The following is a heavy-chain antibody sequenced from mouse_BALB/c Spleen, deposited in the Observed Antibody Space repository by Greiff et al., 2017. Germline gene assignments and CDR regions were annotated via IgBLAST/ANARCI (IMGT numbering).Heavy chain of an antibody. D-gene: IGHD2-2*01. CDR1: GYTFTDYW. Sequence: VQLQQPGAELVMPGASVKMSCKASGYTFTDYWMHWVKQRPGQGLEWIGAIDTSDSYTSYNQKFKGKATLTVDASSSTAYMQLSSLTSEDSAVYYCARTGLGAMDYWGQGTSVTVSS. CDR2: IDTSDSYT. V-gene: IGHV1-69*01. J-gene: IGHJ4*01. CDR3: ARTGLGAMDY.